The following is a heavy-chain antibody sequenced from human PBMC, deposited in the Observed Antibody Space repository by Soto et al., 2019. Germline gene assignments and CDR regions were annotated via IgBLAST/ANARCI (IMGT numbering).Heavy chain of an antibody. J-gene: IGHJ5*02. D-gene: IGHD6-13*01. CDR1: GYTFINFD. CDR3: ARMASAGTLNWFDP. Sequence: ASVTVYCKASGYTFINFDSSWVRQAAGQGLEWLGWMNPGSGKTGYASKFQGRVAMTRDASTGTSHLELSSLTSDDTAVYYCARMASAGTLNWFDPWGQGTLVTVSS. CDR2: MNPGSGKT. V-gene: IGHV1-8*02.